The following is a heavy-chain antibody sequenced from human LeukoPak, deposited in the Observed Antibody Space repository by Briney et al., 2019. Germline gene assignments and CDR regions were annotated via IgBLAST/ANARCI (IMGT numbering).Heavy chain of an antibody. D-gene: IGHD2-21*02. CDR3: AGIYCGGDCYEGRWFDP. J-gene: IGHJ5*02. CDR2: IYYSGST. V-gene: IGHV4-59*01. Sequence: KPSETLSLTCTVSGGSISSYYWSWIRQPPGKGLEWIGYIYYSGSTNYNPSLKSRVTISVDTSKNQFSLKLSSVTAADTAVYYCAGIYCGGDCYEGRWFDPWGQGTLVTVSS. CDR1: GGSISSYY.